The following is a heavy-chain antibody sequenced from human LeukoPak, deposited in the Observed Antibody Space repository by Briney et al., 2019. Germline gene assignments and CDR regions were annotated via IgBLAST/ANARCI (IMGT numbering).Heavy chain of an antibody. D-gene: IGHD6-6*01. CDR3: ARMAARPFDY. J-gene: IGHJ4*02. V-gene: IGHV5-51*01. CDR1: GFSFTSYW. Sequence: PGESLKISCKTSGFSFTSYWIGWVRQMPGKGLEWMGIIYPGDSDSKYSPSFHAQVTTSVDKSITTAYLQWSSLKASDTAMYYCARMAARPFDYWGQGTLVTVSS. CDR2: IYPGDSDS.